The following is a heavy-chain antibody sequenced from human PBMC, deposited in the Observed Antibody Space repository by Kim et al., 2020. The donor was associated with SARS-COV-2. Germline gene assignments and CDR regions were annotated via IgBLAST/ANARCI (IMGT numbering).Heavy chain of an antibody. D-gene: IGHD6-13*01. CDR3: TRGSSWYFDY. J-gene: IGHJ4*02. Sequence: TTEYAASVKGRFTISRDDSKSLAYLQMNSLKPEDTAVYYCTRGSSWYFDYWGQGTLVTVSS. V-gene: IGHV3-49*02. CDR2: TT.